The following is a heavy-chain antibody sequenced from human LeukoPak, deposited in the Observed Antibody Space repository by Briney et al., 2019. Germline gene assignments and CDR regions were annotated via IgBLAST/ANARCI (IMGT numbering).Heavy chain of an antibody. D-gene: IGHD3-16*01. CDR1: GGTFSSYA. CDR2: IIPILGIA. J-gene: IGHJ6*02. V-gene: IGHV1-69*04. CDR3: AAPTFGTYYYYGMDV. Sequence: GASVKVSCKASGGTFSSYAISWVRQAPGQGLEWMGRIIPILGIANYAQKFQGRVTITADKSTSTAYMELSSLRSEDTAVYYCAAPTFGTYYYYGMDVWGQGTTVTVSS.